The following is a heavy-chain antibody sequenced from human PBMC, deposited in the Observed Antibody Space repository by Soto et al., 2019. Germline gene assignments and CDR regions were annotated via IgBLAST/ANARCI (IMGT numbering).Heavy chain of an antibody. D-gene: IGHD6-13*01. V-gene: IGHV3-48*02. Sequence: EVQLVESGGGLVQPGGSLRLSCAASGFTFSSYSMNWVRQAPGKGLEWVSYISSSSSTIYYADSVKGRFTISRDNAKNSVYLQMNSLRDEDTAVYYWARQERWRVSQIDYWGQGTLVTVSS. CDR2: ISSSSSTI. J-gene: IGHJ4*02. CDR1: GFTFSSYS. CDR3: ARQERWRVSQIDY.